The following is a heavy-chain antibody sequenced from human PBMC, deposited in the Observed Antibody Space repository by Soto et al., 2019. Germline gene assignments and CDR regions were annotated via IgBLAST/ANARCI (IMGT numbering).Heavy chain of an antibody. CDR2: IYHGGIT. V-gene: IGHV4-4*02. CDR1: GASISSGHW. D-gene: IGHD3-10*01. Sequence: QVQLQESGPGLVKSSGTLSLTCAVSGASISSGHWWSWVRQPPGKGLEWIGEIYHGGITNYSPSLESRVTMSVDKSTNQFSLTVDSVTAADTAVYYCARGTLWFGAHNYGLDVWGQGTTVTVSS. CDR3: ARGTLWFGAHNYGLDV. J-gene: IGHJ6*02.